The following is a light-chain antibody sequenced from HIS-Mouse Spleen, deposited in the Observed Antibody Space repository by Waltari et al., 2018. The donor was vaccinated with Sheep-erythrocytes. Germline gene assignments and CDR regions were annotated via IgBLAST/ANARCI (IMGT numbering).Light chain of an antibody. J-gene: IGKJ2*01. CDR3: QQRSNWYT. CDR1: QSVNSD. V-gene: IGKV3-11*01. Sequence: EIVLTQSPATLSLSPGESATLPSRASQSVNSDLAWYQQKPGQAPRLLIYDASNRATGIPARVSGSGSGTDFTLTISSLEPEDFAVYYCQQRSNWYTFGQGTKLEIK. CDR2: DAS.